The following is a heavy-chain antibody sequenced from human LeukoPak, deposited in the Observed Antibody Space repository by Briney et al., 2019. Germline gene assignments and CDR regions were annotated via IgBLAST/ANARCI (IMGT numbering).Heavy chain of an antibody. CDR2: ISSSSSYI. J-gene: IGHJ4*02. CDR1: GFTFSSYS. V-gene: IGHV3-21*04. D-gene: IGHD2-15*01. Sequence: GGSLRLSCAASGFTFSSYSMNWVRQAPGKGLEGVSSISSSSSYIYYADSVKGRFTISRDNAKNSLYLQMNSLRSEDTAVYYCARALVPATEEYYFDYWGQGTLVTVSS. CDR3: ARALVPATEEYYFDY.